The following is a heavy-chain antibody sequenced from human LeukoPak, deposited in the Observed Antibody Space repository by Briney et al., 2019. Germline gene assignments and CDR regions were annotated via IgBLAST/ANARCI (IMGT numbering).Heavy chain of an antibody. J-gene: IGHJ4*02. V-gene: IGHV4-4*07. CDR1: GGSISSYY. CDR3: ARHKRSSRTQVLYFDY. CDR2: IYNSGST. Sequence: SETLSLTCTVSGGSISSYYWSWIRQPAGKGLEWIGGIYNSGSTNYNPSLKSRVTMSVDTSKNQFSLKLSSVTAADTAVYYWARHKRSSRTQVLYFDYWGQGTLVTVSS. D-gene: IGHD6-13*01.